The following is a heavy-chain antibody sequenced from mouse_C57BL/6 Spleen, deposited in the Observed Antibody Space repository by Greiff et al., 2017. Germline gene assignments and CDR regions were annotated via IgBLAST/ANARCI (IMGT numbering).Heavy chain of an antibody. V-gene: IGHV3-6*01. CDR1: GYSITSGYY. D-gene: IGHD1-1*01. Sequence: EVQLVESGPGLVKPSQSLSLTCSVTGYSITSGYYWNWIRQFPGNKLEWMGYISYDGSNNYNPSLKNRISITRDTSKNQFFLKLNSVTTEDTATYYCARDTTVVPFAYWGQGTLVTVSA. CDR2: ISYDGSN. CDR3: ARDTTVVPFAY. J-gene: IGHJ3*01.